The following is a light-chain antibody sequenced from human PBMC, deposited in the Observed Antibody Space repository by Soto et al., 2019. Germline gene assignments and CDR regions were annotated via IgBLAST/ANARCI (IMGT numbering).Light chain of an antibody. J-gene: IGKJ2*01. Sequence: DIQMTQSPSSLSASVGDRVTITCRTSQNIESYLNWYQQKPGKAPKLLIYSAFDLQRGVPSRFSGRGSGTDFTLSISSLQPEDCAIYFCQQSYSPPYSFGQGTNLEIK. CDR3: QQSYSPPYS. CDR1: QNIESY. CDR2: SAF. V-gene: IGKV1-39*01.